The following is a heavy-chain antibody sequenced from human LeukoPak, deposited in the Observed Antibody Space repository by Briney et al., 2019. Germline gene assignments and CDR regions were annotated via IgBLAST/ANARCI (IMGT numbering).Heavy chain of an antibody. D-gene: IGHD6-25*01. CDR2: INHSGST. Sequence: SETLSLTCAVYGGSFSGYYWSWIRQPPGKGLEWIGEINHSGSTNYNPSLKSRVTISVDTSKNQFSLKLSSVTAADTAVYYCASRGIAATDVRYWGQGTLVTVSS. J-gene: IGHJ4*02. V-gene: IGHV4-34*01. CDR3: ASRGIAATDVRY. CDR1: GGSFSGYY.